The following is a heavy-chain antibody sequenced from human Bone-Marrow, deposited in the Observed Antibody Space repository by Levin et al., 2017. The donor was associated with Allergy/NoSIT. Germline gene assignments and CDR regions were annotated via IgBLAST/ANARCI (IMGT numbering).Heavy chain of an antibody. CDR2: IWYDGSNK. CDR3: AREQNFDWLLPAYYMDV. CDR1: GFTFSSYG. J-gene: IGHJ6*03. V-gene: IGHV3-33*01. Sequence: SCAASGFTFSSYGMHWVRQAPGKGLEWVAVIWYDGSNKYYADSVKGRFTISRDNSKNTLYLQMNSLRAEDTAVYYCAREQNFDWLLPAYYMDVWGKGTTVTVSS. D-gene: IGHD3-9*01.